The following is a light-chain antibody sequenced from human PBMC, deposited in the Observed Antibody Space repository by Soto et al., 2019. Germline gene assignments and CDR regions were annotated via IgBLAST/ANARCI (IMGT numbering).Light chain of an antibody. J-gene: IGLJ1*01. Sequence: QSVLTQPASLSGSPGQSMTISCTGTSSDVGGYNYVSWYQQHPGKAPKLMIYEVSNRPSGVSNRFSGSKSGNTASLTISGLQAEDEADYYCSSYTSSSSGVFGTGTKVTVL. CDR3: SSYTSSSSGV. CDR2: EVS. V-gene: IGLV2-14*01. CDR1: SSDVGGYNY.